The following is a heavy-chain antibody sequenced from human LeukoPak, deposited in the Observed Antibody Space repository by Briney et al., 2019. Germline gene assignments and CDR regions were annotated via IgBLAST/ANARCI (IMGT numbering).Heavy chain of an antibody. D-gene: IGHD3-22*01. Sequence: PGGSLRLSCAASGVTLSDHHMDWVRQAPGKGLEWVGRTRDKARGYTTEYAASVKGRFTISRDDSKTLVYLQMNSLRTEDTAVYFCARDGAEGDNSAFDMWGQGTMVTVSS. V-gene: IGHV3-72*01. J-gene: IGHJ3*02. CDR2: TRDKARGYTT. CDR3: ARDGAEGDNSAFDM. CDR1: GVTLSDHH.